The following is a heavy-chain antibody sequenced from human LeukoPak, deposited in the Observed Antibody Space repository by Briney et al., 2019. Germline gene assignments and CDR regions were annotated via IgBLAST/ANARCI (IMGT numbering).Heavy chain of an antibody. CDR3: AKDAKRNYDFWDRCDY. J-gene: IGHJ4*02. CDR1: GFTFSTYA. D-gene: IGHD3-3*01. CDR2: ISGSGGST. V-gene: IGHV3-23*01. Sequence: GGSLRLSCAASGFTFSTYAMSWVRQAPGKGLEWVSDISGSGGSTYYADSVKGRFTTSRDNSKNSLYLQMNSLRAEDTALNDCAKDAKRNYDFWDRCDYWGQGTLVTVSS.